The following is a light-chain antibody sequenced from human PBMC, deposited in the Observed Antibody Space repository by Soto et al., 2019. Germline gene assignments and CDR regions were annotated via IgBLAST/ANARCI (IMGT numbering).Light chain of an antibody. V-gene: IGKV3-15*01. CDR2: GAS. CDR3: QQYKDWPSLT. Sequence: DIVMTQSPVTLSVSPGERATLSCRASQSVRTNLAWYQQKPGQAPSLLIFGASTRATGIPARFTGSGSGTEFTLTISSLQSEDFALYYCQQYKDWPSLTFRGGTKVEIK. CDR1: QSVRTN. J-gene: IGKJ4*01.